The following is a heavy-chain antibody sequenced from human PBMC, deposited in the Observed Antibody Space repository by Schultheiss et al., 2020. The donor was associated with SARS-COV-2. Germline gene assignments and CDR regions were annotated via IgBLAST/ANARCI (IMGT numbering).Heavy chain of an antibody. CDR1: GGSFSGYY. Sequence: SQTLSLTCAVYGGSFSGYYWSWIRQPPGKGLEWIGYIYYSGSTYYNPSLKSRGTMSVDTSKNQFSLKLSSVTAADTAVYYCARETTVTYWYFDHWGRGTLVTVS. V-gene: IGHV4-59*12. CDR3: ARETTVTYWYFDH. CDR2: IYYSGST. D-gene: IGHD4-17*01. J-gene: IGHJ2*01.